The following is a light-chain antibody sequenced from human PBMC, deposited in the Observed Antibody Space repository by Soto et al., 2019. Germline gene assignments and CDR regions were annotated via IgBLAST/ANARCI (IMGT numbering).Light chain of an antibody. Sequence: QSALTQPDSVSGSPGQSITISCTGTNSDVGAYNYVSWFQHHPGRAPKVMIYQVSYRPSGVSDRFSGSKSGTTASLTISGLQAEDEADYYCCSYTSTSTPYVFGTGTKVTVL. CDR1: NSDVGAYNY. V-gene: IGLV2-14*01. CDR2: QVS. J-gene: IGLJ1*01. CDR3: CSYTSTSTPYV.